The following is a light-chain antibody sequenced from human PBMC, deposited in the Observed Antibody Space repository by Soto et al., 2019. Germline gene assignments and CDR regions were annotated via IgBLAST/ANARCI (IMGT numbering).Light chain of an antibody. CDR3: NIYAGGNNVI. Sequence: QSVLTQPPSASGSPGQSVAISCTGTSSDVGAYIFVSWYQQHPGKAPKLMIYEVSKRPSGVPDRFSGSKSGNTASLTVSGLQAEDEADYYCNIYAGGNNVIFGGGTKLTVL. V-gene: IGLV2-8*01. J-gene: IGLJ2*01. CDR1: SSDVGAYIF. CDR2: EVS.